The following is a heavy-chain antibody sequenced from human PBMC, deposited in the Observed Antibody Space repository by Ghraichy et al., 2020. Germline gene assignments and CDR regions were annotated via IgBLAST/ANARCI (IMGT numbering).Heavy chain of an antibody. D-gene: IGHD6-19*01. J-gene: IGHJ4*02. Sequence: GGSLRLSCAASGFTFNIYSINWVRQAPGKGLEWVSYINSGGGTMYYADSVKGRFTISRDNAKNSVYLQMSSLRDEDTAVYYCARGGSGWHGFYYWGQGTPVTVSA. CDR2: INSGGGTM. CDR1: GFTFNIYS. CDR3: ARGGSGWHGFYY. V-gene: IGHV3-48*02.